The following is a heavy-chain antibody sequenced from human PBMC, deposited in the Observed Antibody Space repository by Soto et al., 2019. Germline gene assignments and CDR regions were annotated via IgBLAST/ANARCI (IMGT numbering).Heavy chain of an antibody. D-gene: IGHD2-15*01. CDR1: GGSISSGGYY. Sequence: PSETLSLTCTVSGGSISSGGYYWSWIRQHPGKGLEWIGYIYYSGSTYYNPSLKSRVTISVDTSKNQFSLKLSSVTAADTAVYYCARARRYCSGGSCPSDYWGQGTLVTVSS. V-gene: IGHV4-31*03. CDR2: IYYSGST. CDR3: ARARRYCSGGSCPSDY. J-gene: IGHJ4*02.